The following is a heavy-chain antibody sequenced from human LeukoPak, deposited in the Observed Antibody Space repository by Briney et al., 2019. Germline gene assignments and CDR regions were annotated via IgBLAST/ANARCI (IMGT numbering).Heavy chain of an antibody. D-gene: IGHD3-3*01. CDR3: ARGYDFWSGYSLDY. Sequence: SETLSLTCTVPGGSISSYYWSWIRQPPGKGLQWSGYIYYSGSTNYNPSLKSRVTISVDTSKNQFSLKLSSVTAADTAVYYCARGYDFWSGYSLDYWGQGTLVTVSS. J-gene: IGHJ4*02. CDR1: GGSISSYY. CDR2: IYYSGST. V-gene: IGHV4-59*01.